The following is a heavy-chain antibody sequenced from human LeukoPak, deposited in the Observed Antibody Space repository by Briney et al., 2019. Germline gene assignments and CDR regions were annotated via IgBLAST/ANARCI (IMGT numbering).Heavy chain of an antibody. V-gene: IGHV3-7*01. CDR1: GFTFSSFW. Sequence: GGSLRLSCAASGFTFSSFWMNWVRQAPGKGLEWVANIKEDGSEKYYVDSVKGRFTISRDNAKNSLYLQMNSLRAEDTAVYYCARETPDSSGWDWGQGTLVTVSS. CDR2: IKEDGSEK. J-gene: IGHJ4*02. D-gene: IGHD6-19*01. CDR3: ARETPDSSGWD.